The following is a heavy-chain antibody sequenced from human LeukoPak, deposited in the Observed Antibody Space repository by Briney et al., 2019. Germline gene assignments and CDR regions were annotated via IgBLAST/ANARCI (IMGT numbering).Heavy chain of an antibody. V-gene: IGHV3-21*01. CDR1: GFTFSSYS. Sequence: GGSLRLSCAASGFTFSSYSMNWVRQAPGKGLEWVSFISTSSSYIHNPDSVKGRFTISRDNAENSLYLQMDSLRAEDTAVYYCARAAIAAARIYYYMDVWGKGTTVTVSS. D-gene: IGHD6-13*01. J-gene: IGHJ6*03. CDR2: ISTSSSYI. CDR3: ARAAIAAARIYYYMDV.